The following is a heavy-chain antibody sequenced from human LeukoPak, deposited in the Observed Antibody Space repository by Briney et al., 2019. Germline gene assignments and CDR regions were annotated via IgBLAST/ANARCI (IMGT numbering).Heavy chain of an antibody. J-gene: IGHJ5*02. CDR3: ARVPRIEAGATGDWFDP. D-gene: IGHD6-13*01. Sequence: PSETLSLTCTVSGGSISSSSYYWSWIRQPPGKGLEWIGFIYYSGSTNYNPSLKSRVTISVDTSKNQFFLNLRSVTAADTAVYYCARVPRIEAGATGDWFDPWGQGTVVTVSS. CDR1: GGSISSSSYY. CDR2: IYYSGST. V-gene: IGHV4-61*01.